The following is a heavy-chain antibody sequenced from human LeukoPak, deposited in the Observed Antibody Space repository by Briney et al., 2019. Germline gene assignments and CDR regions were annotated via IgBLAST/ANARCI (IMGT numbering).Heavy chain of an antibody. V-gene: IGHV3-7*03. CDR2: LNLDGSDK. J-gene: IGHJ4*02. CDR3: AKGKRYPDY. CDR1: GFTFSESW. Sequence: GGSLRLSCVVSGFTFSESWMSWVRQAPGKGLGWVASLNLDGSDKYYVDSVEGRFTISRDNAKNSLYLQMDSLRVEDTAVYYCAKGKRYPDYWGQGTLVTVSS. D-gene: IGHD1-1*01.